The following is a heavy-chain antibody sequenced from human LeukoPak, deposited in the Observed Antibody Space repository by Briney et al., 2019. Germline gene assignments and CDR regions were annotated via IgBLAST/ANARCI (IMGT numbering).Heavy chain of an antibody. D-gene: IGHD2-21*02. CDR1: GGSISSGGYY. V-gene: IGHV4-31*03. Sequence: SETLSLTCTVSGGSISSGGYYWSWIRQHPGKGLEWIGYIYYSGSTYYNPSLKSRVTISVDTSRNQFSLKLSSVTAADTAVYYRARETYCGGDCRVVDYWGQGTLVTVSS. CDR2: IYYSGST. CDR3: ARETYCGGDCRVVDY. J-gene: IGHJ4*02.